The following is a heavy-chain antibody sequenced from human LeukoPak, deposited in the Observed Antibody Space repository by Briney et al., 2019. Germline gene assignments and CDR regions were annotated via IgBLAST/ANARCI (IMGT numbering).Heavy chain of an antibody. CDR1: GDSISSGGYS. CDR3: ARKNVVVVAATLLNYFDY. V-gene: IGHV4-38-2*02. Sequence: PSETLSLTCTVSGDSISSGGYSWSWIRQPPGKGLEWIGSIYHSGSTYYNPSLKSRVTISVDTSKNQFSLKLSSVTAADTAVYYCARKNVVVVAATLLNYFDYWGQGTLVTVSS. CDR2: IYHSGST. J-gene: IGHJ4*02. D-gene: IGHD2-15*01.